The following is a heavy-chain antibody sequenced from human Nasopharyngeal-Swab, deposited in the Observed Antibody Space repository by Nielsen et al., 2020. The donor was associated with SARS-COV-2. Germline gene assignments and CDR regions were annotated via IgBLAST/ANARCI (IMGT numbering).Heavy chain of an antibody. V-gene: IGHV3-30-3*01. CDR1: GFTFSSYA. Sequence: GESLRISCAASGFTFSSYAMHWVRQAPGKGLEWVAVISYDGSKKYYADSVEGRFTISRDNSKNTLYLQMNSLRAGDTAVYYCARDQGSSWYTYYYYYGMDVWGQGTTVTVSS. J-gene: IGHJ6*02. CDR3: ARDQGSSWYTYYYYYGMDV. D-gene: IGHD6-13*01. CDR2: ISYDGSKK.